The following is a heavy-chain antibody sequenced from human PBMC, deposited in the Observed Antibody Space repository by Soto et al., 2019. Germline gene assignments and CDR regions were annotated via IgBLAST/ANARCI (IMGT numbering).Heavy chain of an antibody. V-gene: IGHV3-30*18. Sequence: QVQLVESGGGVVQPGRSLRLSCAASGFTFSSYGMHWVRQAPGKGPEWVAVISYDGSNKYYADSVKGRFTISRDNSKNTLYLQMNSLRAEDTAVYYCAKDPNDYGLYYFDYWGQGTLVTVSS. J-gene: IGHJ4*02. CDR3: AKDPNDYGLYYFDY. CDR1: GFTFSSYG. CDR2: ISYDGSNK. D-gene: IGHD4-17*01.